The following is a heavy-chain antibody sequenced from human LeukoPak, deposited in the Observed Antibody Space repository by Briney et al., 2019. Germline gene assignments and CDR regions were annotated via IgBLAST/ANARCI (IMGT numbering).Heavy chain of an antibody. J-gene: IGHJ4*02. D-gene: IGHD6-19*01. CDR3: AKDQGSSGWYHGYFDY. CDR2: ISGSGGST. CDR1: GFTFSSYA. V-gene: IGHV3-23*01. Sequence: GGSLRLSCAASGFTFSSYAMSWVRQAPGKGLEWVSAISGSGGSTYYADSVKGRFTISRDNSKNTLYLQMNSLRAEDTAVYYCAKDQGSSGWYHGYFDYWGQGTLVTVSS.